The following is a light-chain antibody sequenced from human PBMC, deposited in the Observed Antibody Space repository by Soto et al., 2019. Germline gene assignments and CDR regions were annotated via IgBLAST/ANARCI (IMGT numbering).Light chain of an antibody. CDR1: QSASSSY. Sequence: EIVLTQSPGTLSLSPGERATLSCRASQSASSSYLAWYQQKPGQAPRLLIHGASSRATGIPDRFSGSGSGTDFTLTISTLEPEDFAVYYCHQHESAPRTFGQGTKVEIK. J-gene: IGKJ1*01. V-gene: IGKV3-20*01. CDR2: GAS. CDR3: HQHESAPRT.